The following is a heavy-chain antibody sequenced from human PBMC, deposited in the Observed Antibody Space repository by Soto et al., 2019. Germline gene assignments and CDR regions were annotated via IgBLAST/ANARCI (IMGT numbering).Heavy chain of an antibody. CDR3: PNGTSQRLLDS. CDR2: ISFSSSYI. Sequence: GGPLRLYCTASGLSFGTYAMNWVRQAPGKGLEWVSLISFSSSYIYYADSVRGRFTVSRDNAKNSLYLHLNNRRAEDTAVYYCPNGTSQRLLDSWGQGTLVTVSS. D-gene: IGHD1-26*01. V-gene: IGHV3-21*01. CDR1: GLSFGTYA. J-gene: IGHJ5*01.